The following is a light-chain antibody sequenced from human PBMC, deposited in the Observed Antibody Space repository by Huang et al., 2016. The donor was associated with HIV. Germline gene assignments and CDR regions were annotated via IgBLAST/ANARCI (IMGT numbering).Light chain of an antibody. J-gene: IGKJ5*01. CDR3: QQHVDFPIT. V-gene: IGKV1-33*01. CDR1: HDITTY. CDR2: DAT. Sequence: DIQMTQSPSSLSASVKDRVTLTCQASHDITTYVNWYQQKPGKAPKLLTYDATNLETGVPSRFSGSGAGTDFTFTISGLQPEDFETYYCQQHVDFPITFGQGTRLEIK.